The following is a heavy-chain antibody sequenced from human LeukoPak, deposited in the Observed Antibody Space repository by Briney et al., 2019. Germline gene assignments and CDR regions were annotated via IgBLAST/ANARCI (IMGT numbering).Heavy chain of an antibody. CDR2: INADTGGT. CDR1: GYTFTAYY. V-gene: IGHV1-2*02. CDR3: ARGSSVRDWFDP. Sequence: ASVKVSCKASGYTFTAYYVHWVRQAPGQGLEWMGWINADTGGTNYAQKFQGRVTVTTDTSISTAYMELSSLRSDDTAVYYCARGSSVRDWFDPWGQGTLVTVSS. J-gene: IGHJ5*02. D-gene: IGHD1-1*01.